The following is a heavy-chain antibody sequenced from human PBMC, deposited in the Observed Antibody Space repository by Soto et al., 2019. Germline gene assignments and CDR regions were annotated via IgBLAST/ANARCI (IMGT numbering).Heavy chain of an antibody. Sequence: PGGSLRLSCAASGFTFSSYSMNWVRQAPGKGLEWVSSISSSSSYIYYADSVKGRFTISRDNAKNSLYLQMNSLRAEDTAVYYCARHPLSSSAFDCWGQGTLVTVSS. J-gene: IGHJ4*02. CDR3: ARHPLSSSAFDC. CDR2: ISSSSSYI. CDR1: GFTFSSYS. V-gene: IGHV3-21*01. D-gene: IGHD3-10*01.